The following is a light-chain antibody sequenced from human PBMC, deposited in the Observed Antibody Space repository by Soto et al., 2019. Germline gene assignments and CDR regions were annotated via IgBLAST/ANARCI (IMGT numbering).Light chain of an antibody. V-gene: IGKV3-11*01. CDR1: QSVSNY. J-gene: IGKJ5*01. CDR3: QQRSNWPPIT. CDR2: DAS. Sequence: EIVLTQSPATLSLSPGERATLSCRASQSVSNYLAWYQQKPGQPPRLLIYDASNRATGIPARFSGSGSRTDFTLTISSLEPEDFAVYYCQQRSNWPPITFGQGTRLEIK.